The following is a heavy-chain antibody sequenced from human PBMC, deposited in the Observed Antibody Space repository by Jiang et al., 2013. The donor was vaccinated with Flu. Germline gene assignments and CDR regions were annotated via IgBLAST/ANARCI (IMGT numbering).Heavy chain of an antibody. CDR2: ISYDGSNK. CDR1: GFTFSSYG. J-gene: IGHJ4*02. V-gene: IGHV3-30*18. CDR3: AKAEGVVGPWYFDY. Sequence: VQLLESGGGVVQPGRSLRLSCAASGFTFSSYGMHWVRQAPGKGLEWVAVISYDGSNKYYADSVKGRFTISRDNSKNTLYLQMNSLRAEDTAVYYCAKAEGVVGPWYFDYWGQGTLVTVSS. D-gene: IGHD2-2*01.